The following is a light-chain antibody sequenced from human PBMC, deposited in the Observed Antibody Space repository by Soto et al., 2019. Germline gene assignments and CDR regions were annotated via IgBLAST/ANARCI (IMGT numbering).Light chain of an antibody. CDR3: QQYGSSRYT. Sequence: EIVLTQSPGTLSLSPGERATLTCRTSQSGSNNYLAWYQQKPGQAPRLLIYGTSNRATGIPDRFTGSGSGTDFTLTISRLEPEDFAVYYCQQYGSSRYTFGQGTKLDIK. CDR1: QSGSNNY. J-gene: IGKJ2*01. V-gene: IGKV3-20*01. CDR2: GTS.